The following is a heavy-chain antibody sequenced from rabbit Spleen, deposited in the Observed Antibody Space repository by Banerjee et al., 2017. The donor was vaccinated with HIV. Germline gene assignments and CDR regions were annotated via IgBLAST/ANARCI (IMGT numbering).Heavy chain of an antibody. V-gene: IGHV1S40*01. D-gene: IGHD1-1*01. J-gene: IGHJ6*01. Sequence: QSLEESGGDLVKPGASLTLTCIASGVSFSGDSYMCWVRQAPGKGLEWIVCIDTGSSGFTYFANWAKGRFTISKTSSTTVTLQMTSLTAGDTATYFCARDTSSSFSSYGMDLWGPGTLVTVS. CDR3: ARDTSSSFSSYGMDL. CDR1: GVSFSGDSY. CDR2: IDTGSSGFT.